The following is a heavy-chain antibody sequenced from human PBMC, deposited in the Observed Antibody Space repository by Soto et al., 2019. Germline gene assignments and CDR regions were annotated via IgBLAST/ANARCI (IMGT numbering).Heavy chain of an antibody. D-gene: IGHD2-15*01. V-gene: IGHV3-30*18. CDR2: ISYDGSNK. CDR3: AKGLVVVAGGYYMDV. CDR1: GFTFSSYG. Sequence: GGSLRLSCAASGFTFSSYGMHWVRQAPGKGLEWVAVISYDGSNKYYADSVKGRFTISRDNSKNTLYLQMNSLRAEGTAVYYCAKGLVVVAGGYYMDVWGKGTTVTVSS. J-gene: IGHJ6*03.